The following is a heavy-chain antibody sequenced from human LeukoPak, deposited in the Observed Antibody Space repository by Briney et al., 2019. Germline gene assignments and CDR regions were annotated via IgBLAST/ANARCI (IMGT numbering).Heavy chain of an antibody. Sequence: ASGTLSLTCTVSGYSIGSGYYWGWIRQPPGKGLEWIGSIYHSGSTYYNPSLKSRVTISVDTSKNQFSLKLSSVTAADTAVYYCARDLPRSYYYDSSGRRFDPWGQGTLVTVSS. J-gene: IGHJ5*02. CDR1: GYSIGSGYY. CDR3: ARDLPRSYYYDSSGRRFDP. CDR2: IYHSGST. D-gene: IGHD3-22*01. V-gene: IGHV4-38-2*02.